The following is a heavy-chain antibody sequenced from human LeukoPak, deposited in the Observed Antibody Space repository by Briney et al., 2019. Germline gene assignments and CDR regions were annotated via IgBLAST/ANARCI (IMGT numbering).Heavy chain of an antibody. CDR3: ASPNIVATIMDAFDI. V-gene: IGHV4-59*05. CDR2: IYYSGST. CDR1: GFTVSSNY. D-gene: IGHD5-12*01. J-gene: IGHJ3*02. Sequence: GSLRLSCAASGFTVSSNYMSWVRQAPGKGLEWIGSIYYSGSTYYNPSLKSRVTISVDTSKNQFSLKLSSVTAADTAVYYCASPNIVATIMDAFDIWGQGTMVTVSS.